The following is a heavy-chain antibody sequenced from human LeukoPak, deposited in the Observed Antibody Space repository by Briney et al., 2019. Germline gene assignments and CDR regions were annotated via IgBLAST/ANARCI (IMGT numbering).Heavy chain of an antibody. CDR2: ISAYNGNT. J-gene: IGHJ5*02. V-gene: IGHV1-18*01. Sequence: GASVKVSCKASGYTFTSYGISWVRQAPGQGLEWMGWISAYNGNTNYAQTLQGRVTMTRDTSISTAYMELSRLRSDDTAVYYCARGANIVVVPAAIRDWFDPWGQGTLVTVSS. CDR3: ARGANIVVVPAAIRDWFDP. CDR1: GYTFTSYG. D-gene: IGHD2-2*02.